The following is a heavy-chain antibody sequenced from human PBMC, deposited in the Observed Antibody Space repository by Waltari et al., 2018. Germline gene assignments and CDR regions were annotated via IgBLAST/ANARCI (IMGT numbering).Heavy chain of an antibody. D-gene: IGHD6-19*01. CDR3: ASSYSSGWYSTFDY. CDR2: IYYSGST. J-gene: IGHJ4*02. V-gene: IGHV4-39*01. CDR1: GGSISSSSYY. Sequence: QLQLQESGPGLVKPSETLSLTCTVSGGSISSSSYYWGWIRQPPGKGPEWIGSIYYSGSTYYNPSLKRRVTISVDTSKNQFSLKLSSVTAADTAVYYCASSYSSGWYSTFDYWGQGTLVTVSS.